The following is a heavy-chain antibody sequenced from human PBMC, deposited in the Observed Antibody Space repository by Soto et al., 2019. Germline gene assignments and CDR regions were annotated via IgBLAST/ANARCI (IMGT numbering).Heavy chain of an antibody. CDR2: IYNIVDT. Sequence: SYTLSLTCKVSGGSISNQYRNWILQPPGKGLEWIGYIYNIVDTNYNPSLKSRVTISVDTSKNQISLTLASVNAADTAVYYCARPGFPRVVTPACGYWGLGTLVTSPQ. CDR3: ARPGFPRVVTPACGY. CDR1: GGSISNQY. J-gene: IGHJ4*02. V-gene: IGHV4-59*07. D-gene: IGHD3-22*01.